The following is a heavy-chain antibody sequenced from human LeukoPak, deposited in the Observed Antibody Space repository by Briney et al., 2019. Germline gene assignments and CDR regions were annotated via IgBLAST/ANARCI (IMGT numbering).Heavy chain of an antibody. J-gene: IGHJ4*02. CDR2: IRSKTDGGTT. CDR3: TTDAGFYFDY. Sequence: GGSLRLSCAASGFTFSDSAMTWVRQAPGKGLEWVGRIRSKTDGGTTDYAAPVKGRFTISRDDSKNTLYLQMNSLKTEDTAVYYCTTDAGFYFDYWGQGTLVTVSS. CDR1: GFTFSDSA. V-gene: IGHV3-15*01.